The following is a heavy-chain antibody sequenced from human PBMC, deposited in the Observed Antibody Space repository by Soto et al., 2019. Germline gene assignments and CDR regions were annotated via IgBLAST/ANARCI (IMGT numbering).Heavy chain of an antibody. D-gene: IGHD2-2*01. CDR1: GGSISSSSYY. CDR3: ARHAEEGIVVAPSYYMDV. Sequence: SETLSLTCTVSGGSISSSSYYWGWIRQPPGKGLEWIGSIYYSGSTYYNPSLKSRVTISVDTSKNQFSLKLSSVTAADTAVYYCARHAEEGIVVAPSYYMDVWGKGTTVTVSS. J-gene: IGHJ6*03. V-gene: IGHV4-39*01. CDR2: IYYSGST.